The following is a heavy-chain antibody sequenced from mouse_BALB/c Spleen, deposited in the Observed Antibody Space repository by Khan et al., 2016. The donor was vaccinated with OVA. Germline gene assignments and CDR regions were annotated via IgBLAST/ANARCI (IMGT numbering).Heavy chain of an antibody. Sequence: DVHLVESGGDLVKPGGSLRLSCAASGFTFSTYGMSWVRQFPDKRLEWVATINSDGYYTSYPDTVKGRFTISRNNAENTLYLQMSSLKSEDTAIYYCASHVTGSFAYWGQGTLVTVSA. CDR3: ASHVTGSFAY. CDR2: INSDGYYT. CDR1: GFTFSTYG. J-gene: IGHJ3*01. D-gene: IGHD4-1*01. V-gene: IGHV5-6*01.